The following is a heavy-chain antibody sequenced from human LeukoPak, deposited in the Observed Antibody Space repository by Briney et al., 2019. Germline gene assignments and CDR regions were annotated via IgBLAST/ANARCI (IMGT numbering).Heavy chain of an antibody. D-gene: IGHD2-15*01. CDR2: TNPNSGGT. J-gene: IGHJ3*02. CDR1: GYTFTGYY. Sequence: ASVMVSCKASGYTFTGYYMHWVRQAPGQGLEWMGWTNPNSGGTNYAQKFQGRVTMTRDTSISTAYVELRRLRCDDTAVYYCARDYCSGGSCYLGAFDIWGQGTMVTVSS. V-gene: IGHV1-2*02. CDR3: ARDYCSGGSCYLGAFDI.